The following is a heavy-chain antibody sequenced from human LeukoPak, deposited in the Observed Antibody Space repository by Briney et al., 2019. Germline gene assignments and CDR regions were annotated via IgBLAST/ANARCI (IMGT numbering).Heavy chain of an antibody. J-gene: IGHJ4*02. Sequence: GGSLRLSCAASGFTFSSYSMNWVRQAPGKGLEWVSYISSSGSTIYYADSVKGRFTISRDNAKNSLYLQMNSLRAEDTAVYYCAKVFLGSGWHYFDYWGQGTLVTVSS. D-gene: IGHD6-19*01. CDR1: GFTFSSYS. CDR2: ISSSGSTI. V-gene: IGHV3-48*04. CDR3: AKVFLGSGWHYFDY.